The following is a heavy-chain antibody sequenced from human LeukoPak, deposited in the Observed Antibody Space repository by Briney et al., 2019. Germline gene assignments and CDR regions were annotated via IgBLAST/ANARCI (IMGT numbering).Heavy chain of an antibody. Sequence: SETLSLTCTVSGGSISSYYWSWIRQPPGKGLEWIGYIYYSGSTNYNPSLKSRVTISVDTSKNQFSLKLSSVTAADTAVYYCARASGGGYYTPFDYWGQGTLVTVSS. CDR2: IYYSGST. CDR1: GGSISSYY. V-gene: IGHV4-59*01. J-gene: IGHJ4*02. CDR3: ARASGGGYYTPFDY. D-gene: IGHD1-26*01.